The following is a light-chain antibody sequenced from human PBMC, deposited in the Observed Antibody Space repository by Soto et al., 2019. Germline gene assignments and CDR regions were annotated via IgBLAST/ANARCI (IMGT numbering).Light chain of an antibody. Sequence: DIPMTQSPSTLSASVGDRVSITCRASQSLNSWLAWYQQKPGKAPKLLIYKTSTLESGVPSRFSGSGSGTEFTLTISNLQPDDFATYYCQQYNTNAFGQGTKLEIK. J-gene: IGKJ2*01. V-gene: IGKV1-5*03. CDR3: QQYNTNA. CDR1: QSLNSW. CDR2: KTS.